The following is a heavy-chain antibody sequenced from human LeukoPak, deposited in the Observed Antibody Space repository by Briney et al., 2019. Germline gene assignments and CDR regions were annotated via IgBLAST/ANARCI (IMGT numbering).Heavy chain of an antibody. V-gene: IGHV3-53*01. Sequence: GGSLRLSCAASGLTVSSAYMSWIRQAPGRGLEWVSLLYPDGSTSYADSVRGRFTISRDSSTNTLSLQMNSLGVEDTAVYFCARTINRSFGYWGQGTLVTVSS. J-gene: IGHJ4*02. D-gene: IGHD5-24*01. CDR3: ARTINRSFGY. CDR2: LYPDGST. CDR1: GLTVSSAY.